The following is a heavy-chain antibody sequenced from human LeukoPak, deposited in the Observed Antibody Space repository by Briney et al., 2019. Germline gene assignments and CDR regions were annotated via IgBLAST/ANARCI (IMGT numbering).Heavy chain of an antibody. J-gene: IGHJ6*03. CDR3: ARGHGDYYYYMDV. Sequence: GGSLRLSCAASGFTFSAFEMNWVRQAPGEGLEWISYIGDSGTTVKYADSVKGRFTISRDNAKNSLYLQMDSLRAEDTAVYYCARGHGDYYYYMDVWGKGTTVTISS. V-gene: IGHV3-48*03. CDR2: IGDSGTTV. CDR1: GFTFSAFE. D-gene: IGHD4-17*01.